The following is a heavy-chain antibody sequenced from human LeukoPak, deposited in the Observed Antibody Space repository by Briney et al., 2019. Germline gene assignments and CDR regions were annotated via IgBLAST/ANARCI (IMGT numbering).Heavy chain of an antibody. J-gene: IGHJ5*02. D-gene: IGHD3-22*01. V-gene: IGHV4-4*07. CDR2: IYTSGST. Sequence: PSETLSLTCTVSGGSISSYYWSWIRQPAGKGLEWIGRIYTSGSTNYNPSLKSRVTMSVDTSKNQFSLKLSSVTAADTAVYYCARDNSSGYYPRFDPWGQGTLVTVSS. CDR3: ARDNSSGYYPRFDP. CDR1: GGSISSYY.